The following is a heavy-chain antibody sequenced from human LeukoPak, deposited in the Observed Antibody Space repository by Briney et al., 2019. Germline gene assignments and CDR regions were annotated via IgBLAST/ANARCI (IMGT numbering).Heavy chain of an antibody. D-gene: IGHD6-13*01. CDR3: AKDLQGIAAAGPPY. V-gene: IGHV3-30*18. Sequence: PGRSLRLSCAASGFTFSSYGMHWVRQAPGKGLEWVAVISYDGSNKYYADSVKGRFTISRDNSKNTLYLQMNSLRAEDTAVYYCAKDLQGIAAAGPPYWGQGTLVTVSS. J-gene: IGHJ4*02. CDR1: GFTFSSYG. CDR2: ISYDGSNK.